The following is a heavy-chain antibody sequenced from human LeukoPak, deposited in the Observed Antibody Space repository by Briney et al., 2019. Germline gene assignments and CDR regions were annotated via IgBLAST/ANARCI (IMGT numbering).Heavy chain of an antibody. V-gene: IGHV4-59*01. J-gene: IGHJ4*02. CDR3: ARDLDSLFDY. D-gene: IGHD3-22*01. CDR2: IYYSGST. CDR1: GGSISSYY. Sequence: PSETLSLTCTVSGGSISSYYWSWIRQPPGKGLEWIGYIYYSGSTNYNPSLKSRVTISVDTSKNQFSLKLSSVTAADTAVYYCARDLDSLFDYWGQGTLVTVSS.